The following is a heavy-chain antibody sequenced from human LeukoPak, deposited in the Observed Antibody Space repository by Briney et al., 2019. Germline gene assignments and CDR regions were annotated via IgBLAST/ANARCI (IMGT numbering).Heavy chain of an antibody. J-gene: IGHJ3*02. V-gene: IGHV1-69*02. CDR1: GGTFSSYT. Sequence: SVKLSCKASGGTFSSYTISWVRQAPGQGLQWMGRIIPILGIANYAQKFQGRVTITADKYTSTAYMELSSLRSEDTAVYFCVWRKLLSNDAFDIWGQGKIVTVSS. CDR2: IIPILGIA. D-gene: IGHD2-2*01. CDR3: VWRKLLSNDAFDI.